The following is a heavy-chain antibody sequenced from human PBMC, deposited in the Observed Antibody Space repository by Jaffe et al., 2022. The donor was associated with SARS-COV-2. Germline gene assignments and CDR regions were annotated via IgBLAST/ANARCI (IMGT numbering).Heavy chain of an antibody. CDR3: ARGTYYYDSSLRRALNNWFDP. Sequence: EVQLVESGGGLIQPGGSLRLSCAASGFTVSSNYMSWVRQAPGKGLEWVSVIYSGGSTYYADSVKGRFTISRDNSKNTLYLQMNSLRAEDTAVYYCARGTYYYDSSLRRALNNWFDPWGQGTLVTVSS. V-gene: IGHV3-53*01. J-gene: IGHJ5*02. D-gene: IGHD3-22*01. CDR1: GFTVSSNY. CDR2: IYSGGST.